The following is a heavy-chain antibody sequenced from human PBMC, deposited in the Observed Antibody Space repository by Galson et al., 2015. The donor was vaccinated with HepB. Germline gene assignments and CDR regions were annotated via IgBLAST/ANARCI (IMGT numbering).Heavy chain of an antibody. CDR1: GFTFSSYA. V-gene: IGHV3-23*01. CDR2: ISGSGGST. Sequence: SLRLSCAASGFTFSSYAMSWVRQAPGKGLEWVSAISGSGGSTYYADSVKGRFTISRDNSKNTLYLQMNSLRAEDTAVYYCAKCSNRDYYYYYSLDVWGQGTTVTVSS. CDR3: AKCSNRDYYYYYSLDV. D-gene: IGHD2/OR15-2a*01. J-gene: IGHJ6*02.